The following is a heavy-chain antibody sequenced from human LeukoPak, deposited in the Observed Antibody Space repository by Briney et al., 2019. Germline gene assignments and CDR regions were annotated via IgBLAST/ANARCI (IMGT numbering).Heavy chain of an antibody. CDR1: GYTLTELS. Sequence: ASVKVSCKVSGYTLTELSMHWVRQAPGKGLEWMGGFDPEDGETIYAQKFQGRVTMTEDTSTDTAYMELSSLRSEDTAVYYCARADIIVVAAAAPVASAFEYWGQGALITVS. CDR3: ARADIIVVAAAAPVASAFEY. V-gene: IGHV1-24*01. J-gene: IGHJ4*02. CDR2: FDPEDGET. D-gene: IGHD2-15*01.